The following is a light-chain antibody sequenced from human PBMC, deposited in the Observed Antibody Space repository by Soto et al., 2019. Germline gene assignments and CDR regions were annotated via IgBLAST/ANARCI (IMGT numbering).Light chain of an antibody. CDR1: QDVMYD. CDR3: FQDFNYPRT. J-gene: IGKJ3*01. CDR2: GAS. V-gene: IGKV3-15*01. Sequence: EIVLTQSPAALSVSPGGRATLSCRASQDVMYDLAWYQQKPGQAPRLLVYGASTRATDAPPRFRGSGSGREFSLTISSLQPEDSATYYCFQDFNYPRTFGPGTRVDI.